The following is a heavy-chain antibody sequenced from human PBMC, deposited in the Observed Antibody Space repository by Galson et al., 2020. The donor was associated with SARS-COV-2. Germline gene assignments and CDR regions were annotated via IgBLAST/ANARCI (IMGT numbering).Heavy chain of an antibody. D-gene: IGHD2-2*01. V-gene: IGHV1-2*02. CDR3: ARDLLVVVPGGYYYYGMYV. CDR2: LNPNSGGT. J-gene: IGHJ6*02. Sequence: ASVKVSCKASGYTFTGYYIHWVRQAPGQGLEWMGWLNPNSGGTNYAQKFQGRVTMTRDTSISTAYMELSRLRSDDTAVYYCARDLLVVVPGGYYYYGMYVWGQGTTVTVAS. CDR1: GYTFTGYY.